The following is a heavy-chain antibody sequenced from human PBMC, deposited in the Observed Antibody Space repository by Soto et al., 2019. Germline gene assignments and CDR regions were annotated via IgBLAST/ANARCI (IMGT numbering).Heavy chain of an antibody. CDR2: MNPNSGNT. Sequence: QVQLVQSGAEVKKPGASVKVSCKASGYTFTSYDINWVRQATGQGLEWMGWMNPNSGNTGYAQKFQGRVTMTRNTSISTADMELCSLRSEDTAMYYCTRGLEWSWSLDPWGQGTLVTVSS. J-gene: IGHJ5*02. D-gene: IGHD3-3*01. V-gene: IGHV1-8*01. CDR3: TRGLEWSWSLDP. CDR1: GYTFTSYD.